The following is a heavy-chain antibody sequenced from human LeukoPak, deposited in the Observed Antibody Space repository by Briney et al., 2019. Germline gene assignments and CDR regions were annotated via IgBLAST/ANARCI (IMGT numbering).Heavy chain of an antibody. D-gene: IGHD3-22*01. CDR2: MNPNSGNT. V-gene: IGHV1-8*03. CDR1: GYTVTSYD. J-gene: IGHJ4*02. CDR3: ARGRWYYYDSSGYSLGDY. Sequence: ASVKVSCKASGYTVTSYDINWVRQATGQGLEWMGWMNPNSGNTGYAQKFQGRVTITRNTSISTAYMELSSLRSEDAAVYYCARGRWYYYDSSGYSLGDYWGQGTLVTVSS.